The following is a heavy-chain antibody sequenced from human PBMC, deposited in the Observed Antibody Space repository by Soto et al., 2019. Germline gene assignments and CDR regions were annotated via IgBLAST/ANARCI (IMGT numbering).Heavy chain of an antibody. CDR2: ISGCGGST. V-gene: IGHV3-23*01. CDR1: GFTFSSYA. D-gene: IGHD4-17*01. CDR3: AKYPSRSGTTTVVPNNWFDP. Sequence: GGSLRLSCAASGFTFSSYAMSWVRQAPGKGLEWVSAISGCGGSTYYADSVKGRFTISRDNSKNTLYLQMNSLRAEDTAVYYCAKYPSRSGTTTVVPNNWFDPWGQGPLMTVYS. J-gene: IGHJ5*02.